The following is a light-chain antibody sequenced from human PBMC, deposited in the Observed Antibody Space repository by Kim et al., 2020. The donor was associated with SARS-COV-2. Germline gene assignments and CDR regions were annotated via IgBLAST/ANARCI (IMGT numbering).Light chain of an antibody. CDR1: QTINTW. CDR3: QQSYTYPYT. V-gene: IGKV1-12*01. J-gene: IGKJ2*01. CDR2: TTS. Sequence: SASVGDRVTLTCRASQTINTWLAWYQQKPGKAPHLLIYTTSTLHTGVPSRFSGSGSGTDFTLTINKIQPEDFATYFCQQSYTYPYTFGQGTKLEI.